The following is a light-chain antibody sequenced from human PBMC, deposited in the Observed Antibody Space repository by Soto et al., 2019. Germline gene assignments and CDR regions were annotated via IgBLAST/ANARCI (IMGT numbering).Light chain of an antibody. CDR2: WAS. V-gene: IGKV4-1*01. Sequence: DIVMTQSPDSLAVSLGGRASINCKSSHRLFYSSKNKNYLAWFQQKPGQPPKLLIYWASTRESGVPDRFSGSGSGTGFTLTISSLQAEDVAVYYCQQYYTTPWTFGQGTKVDI. CDR1: HRLFYSSKNKNY. CDR3: QQYYTTPWT. J-gene: IGKJ1*01.